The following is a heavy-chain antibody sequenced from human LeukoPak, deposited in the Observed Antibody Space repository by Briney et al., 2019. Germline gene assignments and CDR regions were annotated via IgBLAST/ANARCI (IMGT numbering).Heavy chain of an antibody. CDR2: IYYSWST. CDR3: ARVEPYSSSWYFDP. D-gene: IGHD6-13*01. CDR1: GGSISSYY. Sequence: PSETLSLTCTVSGGSISSYYWSWIRQPPGKGLEWIGHIYYSWSTNYSPSLKSRVTISVDTSKNQFSLKLSSVTAADTAVYYCARVEPYSSSWYFDPWGQGTLVTVSS. J-gene: IGHJ5*02. V-gene: IGHV4-59*01.